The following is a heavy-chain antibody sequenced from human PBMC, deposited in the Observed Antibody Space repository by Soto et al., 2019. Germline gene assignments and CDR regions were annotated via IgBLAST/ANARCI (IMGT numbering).Heavy chain of an antibody. CDR1: GYTFSSNG. CDR2: INPNSGGT. CDR3: ARVPYSRSHDY. J-gene: IGHJ4*02. Sequence: QVQLVQSGAEVKKPGASVKVSCKASGYTFSSNGVSWVRQAPGQGLEWMGWINPNSGGTNYAQKFQGRVTMTRDTSISTAYMELSRLRSDDTAVYYCARVPYSRSHDYWGQGTLVTVSS. D-gene: IGHD6-13*01. V-gene: IGHV1-2*02.